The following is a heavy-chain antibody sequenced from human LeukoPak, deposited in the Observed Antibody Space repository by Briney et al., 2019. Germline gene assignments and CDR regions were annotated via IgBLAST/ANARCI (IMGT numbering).Heavy chain of an antibody. CDR3: ARDLRSSGWYYFDY. J-gene: IGHJ4*02. CDR2: ISISSSYI. CDR1: GFTFRSYS. D-gene: IGHD6-19*01. V-gene: IGHV3-21*01. Sequence: PGGSLRLSCAASGFTFRSYSMNWVRQAPGKGLEWVSSISISSSYIYYADSVKGRFTISRDNSKNTLYPQMNSLRAEDTAVYYCARDLRSSGWYYFDYWGQGTLVTVSS.